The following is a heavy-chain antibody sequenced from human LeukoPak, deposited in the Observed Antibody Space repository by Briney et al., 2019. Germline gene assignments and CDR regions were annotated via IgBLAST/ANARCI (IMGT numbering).Heavy chain of an antibody. J-gene: IGHJ4*02. V-gene: IGHV3-33*01. CDR2: IWYDGSNK. Sequence: GGSLRLSCAASGFIFSSYGMHWVRQAPGKGLEGVAGIWYDGSNKNYADSVKGRFTVSRDNSKNTLYLQMNSLTVEDTAVYYCARARNDYDSNGFSALDYWGQGTLVTVSS. D-gene: IGHD3-22*01. CDR1: GFIFSSYG. CDR3: ARARNDYDSNGFSALDY.